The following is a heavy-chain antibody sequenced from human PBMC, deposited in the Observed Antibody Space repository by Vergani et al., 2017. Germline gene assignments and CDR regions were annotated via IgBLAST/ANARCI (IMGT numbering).Heavy chain of an antibody. CDR1: GGTFSSYA. D-gene: IGHD3-9*01. J-gene: IGHJ6*02. V-gene: IGHV1-69*12. CDR3: ARDRVLTGYYTGDYYYGMDV. Sequence: QVQLVQSGAEVKKPGSSVKVSCKASGGTFSSYAISWVRQAPGQGLEWMGGIIPIFVTANYAQKFQGRVTITADESTSTAYMELSSLRSEDTAVYYCARDRVLTGYYTGDYYYGMDVWGQGTTVTVSS. CDR2: IIPIFVTA.